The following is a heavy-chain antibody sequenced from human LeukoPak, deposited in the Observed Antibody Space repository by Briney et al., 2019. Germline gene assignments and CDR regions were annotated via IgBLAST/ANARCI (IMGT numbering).Heavy chain of an antibody. J-gene: IGHJ4*02. Sequence: GGSLRLSCAASGFTVSSNYMGWVRQAPGKGLEWVSVIYSCGSTYYADSVKGRFTISRDNSKNTLYLQLSSLRADDTAVYHCAKERDGDYVRYTHYWGQGTLVTVSS. CDR2: IYSCGST. CDR1: GFTVSSNY. CDR3: AKERDGDYVRYTHY. D-gene: IGHD4-17*01. V-gene: IGHV3-53*01.